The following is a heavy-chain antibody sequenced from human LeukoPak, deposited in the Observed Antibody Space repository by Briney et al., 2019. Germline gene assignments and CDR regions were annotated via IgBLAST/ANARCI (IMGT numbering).Heavy chain of an antibody. CDR2: IIPIFGTA. CDR3: AREHYDSSGFIDY. J-gene: IGHJ4*02. D-gene: IGHD3-22*01. V-gene: IGHV1-69*05. Sequence: GSSVKVSCKASGGTFSSYAISWVRQAPGQGLEWMGRIIPIFGTANYAQKFQGRVTITTDESTSTAYMELSSLRSEDTAVYYCAREHYDSSGFIDYWGQGTLVTVSS. CDR1: GGTFSSYA.